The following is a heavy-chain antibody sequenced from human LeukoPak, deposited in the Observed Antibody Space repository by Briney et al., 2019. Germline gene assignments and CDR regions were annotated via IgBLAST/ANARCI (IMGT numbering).Heavy chain of an antibody. V-gene: IGHV4-39*01. CDR1: GGSFSSGSYY. D-gene: IGHD2-2*02. Sequence: SETLSLTCTVSGGSFSSGSYYWGWTRQPPGKWLEWIGSIYYSGTTYYNPSLKSRVTISVDTSENQFSLKLSSVTAADTAVYYCARHREAYTNSWFHYWGQGTLVTVSS. J-gene: IGHJ5*01. CDR2: IYYSGTT. CDR3: ARHREAYTNSWFHY.